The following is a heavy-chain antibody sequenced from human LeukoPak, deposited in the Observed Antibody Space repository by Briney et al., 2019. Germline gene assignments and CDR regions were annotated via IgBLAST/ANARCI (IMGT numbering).Heavy chain of an antibody. Sequence: SQTLSLTCAVSGCSISSGGYSWSWIRHPPGKGLEWIGYIYHSGSTYYNPSLKSRVTISVDRSKDQFSLKLSSVTAADTAVYYCARLPGISAAGAYFDYWGQGTLVTVSS. D-gene: IGHD6-13*01. V-gene: IGHV4-30-2*01. J-gene: IGHJ4*02. CDR1: GCSISSGGYS. CDR3: ARLPGISAAGAYFDY. CDR2: IYHSGST.